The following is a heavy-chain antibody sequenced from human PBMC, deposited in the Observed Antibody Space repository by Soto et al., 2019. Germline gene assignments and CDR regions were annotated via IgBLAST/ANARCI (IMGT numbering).Heavy chain of an antibody. V-gene: IGHV3-33*01. CDR3: ARDVSSSWTWGLDYYYYYMDV. CDR2: IWYDGSNK. J-gene: IGHJ6*03. CDR1: GFTFSSYG. Sequence: GGSLRLSCAASGFTFSSYGMHWVRQAPGKGLEWVAVIWYDGSNKYYADSVKGRFTISRDNSKNTLYLQMNSLRAEDTAVYYCARDVSSSWTWGLDYYYYYMDVWGKGTTVTVSS. D-gene: IGHD6-13*01.